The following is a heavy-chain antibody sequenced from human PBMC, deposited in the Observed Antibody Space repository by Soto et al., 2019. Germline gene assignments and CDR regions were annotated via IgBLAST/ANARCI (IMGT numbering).Heavy chain of an antibody. J-gene: IGHJ5*02. CDR2: YSGFT. V-gene: IGHV4-59*08. Sequence: SETLSLTCTVSGGSITTYQWSWIRQPPGKGLEWIGGYSGFTNYNPSLESRATISVDRSKNQFSLKLSSVTAADTAVYYCARHITGYTSDYYGDLWGQGTLVTVSS. CDR3: ARHITGYTSDYYGDL. CDR1: GGSITTYQ. D-gene: IGHD6-19*01.